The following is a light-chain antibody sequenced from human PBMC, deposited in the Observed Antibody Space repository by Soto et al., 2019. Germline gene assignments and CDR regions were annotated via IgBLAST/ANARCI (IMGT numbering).Light chain of an antibody. J-gene: IGKJ5*01. CDR3: QQYVNSPIT. V-gene: IGKV3-20*01. CDR1: QSVSSNF. CDR2: GAS. Sequence: EIVLTQSPGTLSLSPGERATLSCRASQSVSSNFLAWYQQKPGQAPRLLIYGASSRATGIPDRFSGSGSGTDFTLIISRLEPEDFAVYYCQQYVNSPITFGQGTRLEIK.